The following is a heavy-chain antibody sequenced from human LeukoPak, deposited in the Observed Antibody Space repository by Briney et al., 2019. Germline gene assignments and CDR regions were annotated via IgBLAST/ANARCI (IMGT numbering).Heavy chain of an antibody. D-gene: IGHD5-18*01. J-gene: IGHJ4*02. CDR1: GFSFSRYS. CDR2: ISSSSSYI. V-gene: IGHV3-21*01. CDR3: ARVDFSSGTAMAPGGY. Sequence: GGSLRLSCAASGFSFSRYSMNWVRQAPGKGLEWVSSISSSSSYIYYADSVKGRFTISRDNAKNSLYLQMNSLRAEDTAVYYCARVDFSSGTAMAPGGYWGQGTLVTVSS.